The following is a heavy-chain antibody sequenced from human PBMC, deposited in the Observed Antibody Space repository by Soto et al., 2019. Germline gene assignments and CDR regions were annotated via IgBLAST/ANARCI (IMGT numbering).Heavy chain of an antibody. CDR3: ARESEDLTSNFDY. V-gene: IGHV3-21*06. CDR1: GFTFTRYS. Sequence: EVQLVESGGGLVKHGGSLRLSCAASGFTFTRYSMNGVRQAPGKGLEWVSSISSTTNYIYYGDSMKGRFTISRDNAKNSLYLEMNSLRAEDTDVYYCARESEDLTSNFDYWGQGTLATVSS. J-gene: IGHJ4*02. CDR2: ISSTTNYI.